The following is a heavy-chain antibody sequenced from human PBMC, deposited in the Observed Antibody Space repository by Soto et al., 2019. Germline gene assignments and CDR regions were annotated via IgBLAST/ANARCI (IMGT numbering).Heavy chain of an antibody. V-gene: IGHV4-59*08. J-gene: IGHJ3*01. CDR2: IYYSGST. Sequence: QVQLQESGPGLVKPSETLSLTCTVSGGSISSYYWSWIRQPPGKGLEWIGYIYYSGSTNYNPSLKSRVTISVDTSKNQFALKLSSVTAADTAVYYCARSTYYDISGDAFDFWGQGTMVTVSS. CDR1: GGSISSYY. CDR3: ARSTYYDISGDAFDF. D-gene: IGHD3-9*01.